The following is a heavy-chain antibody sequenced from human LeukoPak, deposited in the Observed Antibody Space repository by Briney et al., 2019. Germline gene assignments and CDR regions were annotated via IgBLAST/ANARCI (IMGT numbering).Heavy chain of an antibody. CDR1: GYSFTSYW. V-gene: IGHV5-51*01. J-gene: IGHJ3*02. Sequence: MRGESLKISCKGSGYSFTSYWIGWVRQLPGKGLEWMGIIYPGDSDTRYSPSFQGQVTISADKSISTAYLQWSSLKASDTAMYYCARLDYYGSGGHYDAFDIWGQGTMVTVSS. CDR2: IYPGDSDT. CDR3: ARLDYYGSGGHYDAFDI. D-gene: IGHD3-10*01.